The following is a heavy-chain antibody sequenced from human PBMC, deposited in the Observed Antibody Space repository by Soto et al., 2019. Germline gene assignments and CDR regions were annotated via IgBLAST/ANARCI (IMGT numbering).Heavy chain of an antibody. CDR3: ARDRGYCSGGSCYSGGYFDY. V-gene: IGHV4-39*02. Sequence: SETLSLTCTVSGGSISSSSYYWGWIRQPPGKGLEWIGSIYYSGSTYYNASLEGRVIISVDTSKKEFSLKLSSVTAADTAVYYCARDRGYCSGGSCYSGGYFDYWGQGTLVTVSS. D-gene: IGHD2-15*01. J-gene: IGHJ4*02. CDR2: IYYSGST. CDR1: GGSISSSSYY.